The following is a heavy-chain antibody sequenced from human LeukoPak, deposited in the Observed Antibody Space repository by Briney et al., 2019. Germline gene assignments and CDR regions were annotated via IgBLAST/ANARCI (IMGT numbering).Heavy chain of an antibody. CDR2: IYHSGST. Sequence: SETLSLTCTVSGYSISSGYYWGWTRQPPGKGLEWIGSIYHSGSTYYNPSLKSRVTISVDTSKNQFSLKLSSVTAADTAVYYCARDSLNYYGSGGTQWGQGTLVTVSS. V-gene: IGHV4-38-2*02. D-gene: IGHD3-10*01. J-gene: IGHJ4*02. CDR3: ARDSLNYYGSGGTQ. CDR1: GYSISSGYY.